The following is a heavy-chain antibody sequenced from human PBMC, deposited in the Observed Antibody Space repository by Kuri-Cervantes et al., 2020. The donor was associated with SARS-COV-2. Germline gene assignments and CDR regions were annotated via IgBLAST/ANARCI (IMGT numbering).Heavy chain of an antibody. CDR2: IYYSGST. CDR1: GYSISSGYY. J-gene: IGHJ4*02. V-gene: IGHV4-38-2*01. CDR3: ARVLRPGDFDY. D-gene: IGHD1-14*01. Sequence: SETLSLTCAVSGYSISSGYYWGWIRQPPGKGLEWIGSIYYSGSTYYSPSLKSRVTISVDTSKNQFSLKLSSVTAADTAVYYCARVLRPGDFDYWGQGTLVTVSS.